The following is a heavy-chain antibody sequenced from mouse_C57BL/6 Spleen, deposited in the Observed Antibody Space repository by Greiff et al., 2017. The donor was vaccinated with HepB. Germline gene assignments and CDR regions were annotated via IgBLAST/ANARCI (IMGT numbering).Heavy chain of an antibody. CDR1: GYTFTDYY. CDR3: ARSDYSNPYYYAMDY. CDR2: INPNNGGT. Sequence: VQLQQSGPELVKPGASVKISCKASGYTFTDYYMNWVKQSHGKSLEWIGDINPNNGGTSYNQKFKGKATLTVDKSSSTAYMELRSLTSEDSAVYYCARSDYSNPYYYAMDYWGQGTSVTVSS. J-gene: IGHJ4*01. D-gene: IGHD2-5*01. V-gene: IGHV1-26*01.